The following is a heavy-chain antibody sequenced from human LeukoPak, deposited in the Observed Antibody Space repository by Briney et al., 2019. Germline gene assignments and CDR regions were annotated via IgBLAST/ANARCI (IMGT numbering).Heavy chain of an antibody. J-gene: IGHJ4*02. V-gene: IGHV1-69*04. D-gene: IGHD6-19*01. CDR3: ARDRPYTGGWRGFDY. Sequence: SVTVSCKASGGTFSSYAISWVRQAPGQGLEWMGRIIPILGIANYAQKFQGRVTITADKSTSTAYMELSSLRSEDTAVYYCARDRPYTGGWRGFDYWGQGTLVTVSS. CDR2: IIPILGIA. CDR1: GGTFSSYA.